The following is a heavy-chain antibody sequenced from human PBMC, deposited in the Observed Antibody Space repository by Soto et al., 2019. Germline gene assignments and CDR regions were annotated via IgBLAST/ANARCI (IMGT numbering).Heavy chain of an antibody. CDR3: ARVGYDFWSGYSPYGMDV. Sequence: QLQLQESGPGLVKPSETLSLTCTVSGGSISSSSYYWGWIRQPPGKGLEWIGSIYYSGSTYYNPSLKSRVTISVDTSKNQFSLKLSSVTAADTAVYYCARVGYDFWSGYSPYGMDVWGQGTTVTVSS. J-gene: IGHJ6*02. CDR1: GGSISSSSYY. V-gene: IGHV4-39*01. CDR2: IYYSGST. D-gene: IGHD3-3*01.